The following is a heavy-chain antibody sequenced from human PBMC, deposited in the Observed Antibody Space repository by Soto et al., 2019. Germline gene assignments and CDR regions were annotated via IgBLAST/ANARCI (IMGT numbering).Heavy chain of an antibody. CDR1: GFTFSSYG. CDR2: ISYDGSNK. D-gene: IGHD2-15*01. V-gene: IGHV3-30*18. J-gene: IGHJ6*02. CDR3: AKERRAAAYYYYGMDV. Sequence: QVQLVESGGGVVQPGRSLRLSCAASGFTFSSYGMHWVRQAPGKGLEWVAVISYDGSNKYYADSVKGRFTISRDNSKNPLYLQMNSLRAEDTAVYYCAKERRAAAYYYYGMDVWGQGTTVTVSS.